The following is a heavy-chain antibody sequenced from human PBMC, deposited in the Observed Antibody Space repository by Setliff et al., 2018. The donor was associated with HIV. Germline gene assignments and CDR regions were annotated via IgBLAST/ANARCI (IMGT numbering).Heavy chain of an antibody. J-gene: IGHJ6*02. CDR1: GDSIRNYY. Sequence: PSETLSLTCSVSGDSIRNYYWSWIRQPPGKGLEWIGNIYYSGSTSYNPSFKSRVTISIDTSNNQFSLDLSSMTAADTAVYYGARVHEDTVTDREYYGVDVWGQGTTVTVSS. CDR3: ARVHEDTVTDREYYGVDV. D-gene: IGHD5-18*01. V-gene: IGHV4-59*01. CDR2: IYYSGST.